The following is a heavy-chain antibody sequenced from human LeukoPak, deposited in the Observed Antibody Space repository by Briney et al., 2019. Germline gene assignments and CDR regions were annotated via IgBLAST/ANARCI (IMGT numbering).Heavy chain of an antibody. J-gene: IGHJ4*02. CDR3: ARGVGCSGGSCYVRH. CDR2: ISYDGSST. Sequence: GGSLRLACVASGFTFSTYWMRWVRHAAGKGLGWVSRISYDGSSTNYADSVKGRFSISRDNAKNSLYLQMNSLRAEDTAVYYCARGVGCSGGSCYVRHWGQGTLVTVSS. D-gene: IGHD2-15*01. V-gene: IGHV3-74*01. CDR1: GFTFSTYW.